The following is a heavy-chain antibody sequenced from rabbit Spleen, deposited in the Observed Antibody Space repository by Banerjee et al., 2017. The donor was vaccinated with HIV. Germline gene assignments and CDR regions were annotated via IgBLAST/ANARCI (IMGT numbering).Heavy chain of an antibody. CDR1: GFDFSGYG. Sequence: QEQLVESGGGLVQPGGSLKLSCKASGFDFSGYGVSWVRQAPGKGLEWIGYIEPIFGRTYYASWVNGRFTVSSHNAQNTLYLQLNSLTAADTATYFCARDTSSSFSSYGMDLWGQGTLVTVS. J-gene: IGHJ6*01. CDR3: ARDTSSSFSSYGMDL. V-gene: IGHV1S47*01. CDR2: IEPIFGRT. D-gene: IGHD1-1*01.